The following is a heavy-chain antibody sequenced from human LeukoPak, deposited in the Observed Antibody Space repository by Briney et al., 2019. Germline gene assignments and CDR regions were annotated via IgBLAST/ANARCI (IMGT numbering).Heavy chain of an antibody. D-gene: IGHD5-18*01. J-gene: IGHJ3*02. CDR3: ATDSYGYWGAFDI. CDR2: FDPEDGET. V-gene: IGHV1-24*01. CDR1: GYTLTELS. Sequence: ASVKVSCKVSGYTLTELSMHWVRQAPAKGLEWMGGFDPEDGETIYAQKFQGRVTMTEDTSTDTAYMELSSLRSEDTAVYYCATDSYGYWGAFDIWGQGTMVTVSS.